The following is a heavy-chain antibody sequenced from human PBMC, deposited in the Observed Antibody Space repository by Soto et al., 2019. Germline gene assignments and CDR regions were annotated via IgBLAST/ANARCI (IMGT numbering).Heavy chain of an antibody. CDR3: ARSRRGAYSCRWYSLSGYYNYGIDV. CDR1: GDSFSSYW. CDR2: IYPGDSDA. D-gene: IGHD6-19*01. J-gene: IGHJ6*02. V-gene: IGHV5-51*01. Sequence: GESLKTSRQASGDSFSSYWIGWVRQMPGKGLKWMGIIYPGDSDAKYSPSLQGQVTISADTSISTAYLQWTSLKASDTAMYYCARSRRGAYSCRWYSLSGYYNYGIDVWGQGTKVPVSS.